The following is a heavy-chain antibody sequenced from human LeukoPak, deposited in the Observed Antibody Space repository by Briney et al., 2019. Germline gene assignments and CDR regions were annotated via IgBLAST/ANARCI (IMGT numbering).Heavy chain of an antibody. V-gene: IGHV3-30*18. Sequence: HAGGSLRLSCAASGFTFSNYVMYWVRQAPGKGLEWVALISYDGTNKNYADSVKGRFTISRDKSNNTLYLQMNSLRAEDTAVYYCTKYSYSSHSYQGGWFDPWGQGTLVIVSS. J-gene: IGHJ5*02. CDR3: TKYSYSSHSYQGGWFDP. CDR1: GFTFSNYV. D-gene: IGHD3-22*01. CDR2: ISYDGTNK.